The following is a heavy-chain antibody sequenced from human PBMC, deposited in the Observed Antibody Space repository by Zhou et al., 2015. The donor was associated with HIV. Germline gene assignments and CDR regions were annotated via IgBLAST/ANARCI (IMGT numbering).Heavy chain of an antibody. Sequence: EKQLVESGGGLVQPGRSLRLSCAASGFTFDDYAMYWVRQAPGKGLEWVSGISWNSDDLAYADSVKGRFTISRDNAKNSLSLLMSSLRAEDTAVYYCARDEGRIAVAGSSGYFDYWGQGARGHRLL. CDR2: ISWNSDDL. J-gene: IGHJ4*02. V-gene: IGHV3-9*01. CDR1: GFTFDDYA. D-gene: IGHD6-19*01. CDR3: ARDEGRIAVAGSSGYFDY.